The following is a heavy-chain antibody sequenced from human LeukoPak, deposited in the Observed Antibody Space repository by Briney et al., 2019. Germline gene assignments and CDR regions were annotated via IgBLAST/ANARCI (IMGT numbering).Heavy chain of an antibody. CDR1: GYTFTGYY. CDR2: IDPNSGGT. Sequence: ASVKVSCKASGYTFTGYYMHWVRQAPGQGLEWMGWIDPNSGGTNYAQRFQGRVTMTRDTSISTAYMELSRLRSDDTAVYYCARDPYGATFDYWGQGTLVTVSS. D-gene: IGHD4/OR15-4a*01. J-gene: IGHJ4*02. V-gene: IGHV1-2*02. CDR3: ARDPYGATFDY.